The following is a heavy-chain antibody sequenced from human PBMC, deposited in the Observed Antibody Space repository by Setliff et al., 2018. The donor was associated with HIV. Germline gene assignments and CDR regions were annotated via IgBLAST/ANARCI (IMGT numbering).Heavy chain of an antibody. Sequence: PSETMSLTCTVSGGSISSSAYYWGWIRQPPGKGLEWIGSISSTGNTYYNPSLKSRVTIFVDTSKNQFSLKLSSVTAADTAVYYCAKDTVSGSYYRRAFDIWGQGTRVTVSS. CDR1: GGSISSSAYY. V-gene: IGHV4-39*02. CDR2: ISSTGNT. CDR3: AKDTVSGSYYRRAFDI. D-gene: IGHD1-26*01. J-gene: IGHJ3*02.